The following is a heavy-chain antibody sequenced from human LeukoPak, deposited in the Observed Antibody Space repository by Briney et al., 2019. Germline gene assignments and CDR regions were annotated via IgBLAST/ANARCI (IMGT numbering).Heavy chain of an antibody. D-gene: IGHD6-13*01. CDR3: ARHLASSSWYDY. Sequence: SETLSLTCTVSGGSISSRSHHWGWIRQPPGKGLEWIGNIYYSGSTYYIPSLKSRVTISVDTSKNQFSLKLNSVTAADTAVYYCARHLASSSWYDYWGQGTLVTVSS. J-gene: IGHJ4*02. CDR1: GGSISSRSHH. V-gene: IGHV4-39*01. CDR2: IYYSGST.